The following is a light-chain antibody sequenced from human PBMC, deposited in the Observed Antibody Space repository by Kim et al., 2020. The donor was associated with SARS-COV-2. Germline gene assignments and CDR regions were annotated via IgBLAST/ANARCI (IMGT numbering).Light chain of an antibody. Sequence: ASLGDRVTIPCRASQSISNYLNWYQQKPGKAPKLLIYAASSLQSGVPSRFSGSGSGTDFTLTISSLQPEDFATYYCQQSYRTPRTFGQGTKVDIK. CDR3: QQSYRTPRT. J-gene: IGKJ1*01. V-gene: IGKV1-39*01. CDR1: QSISNY. CDR2: AAS.